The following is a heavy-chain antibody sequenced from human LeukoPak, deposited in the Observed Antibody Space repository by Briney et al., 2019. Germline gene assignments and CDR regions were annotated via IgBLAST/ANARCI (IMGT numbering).Heavy chain of an antibody. CDR2: IKQDGSEK. J-gene: IGHJ4*02. D-gene: IGHD2-2*01. CDR1: GFTFSSYW. CDR3: ARDCSGTSCYVSKPFNY. Sequence: PGGSLRLSCAASGFTFSSYWMSWVRQAPGEGLEWVANIKQDGSEKYYVDSVKGRFTISRDNAKNSLYLQMNSLRAEDTAVYYCARDCSGTSCYVSKPFNYWGQGILVTVSS. V-gene: IGHV3-7*03.